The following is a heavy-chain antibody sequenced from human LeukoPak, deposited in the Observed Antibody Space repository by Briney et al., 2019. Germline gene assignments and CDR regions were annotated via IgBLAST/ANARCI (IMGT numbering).Heavy chain of an antibody. CDR2: ISYDGSNK. CDR3: ARAAYSSSWYAQYYYYYMDV. J-gene: IGHJ6*03. V-gene: IGHV3-30*19. CDR1: GFTFSSYG. Sequence: GGSLRLSCAASGFTFSSYGMHWVRQAPGKGLEWVAVISYDGSNKYYADSVKGRFTISRDNSKNTLYLQMNSLRAEDTAVYYCARAAYSSSWYAQYYYYYMDVWGKGTTVTVSS. D-gene: IGHD6-13*01.